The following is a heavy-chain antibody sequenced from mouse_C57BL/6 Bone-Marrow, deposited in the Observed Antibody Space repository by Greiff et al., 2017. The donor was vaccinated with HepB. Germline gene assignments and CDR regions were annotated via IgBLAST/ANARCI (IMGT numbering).Heavy chain of an antibody. V-gene: IGHV5-15*01. CDR3: ARHGDSSGLYAMDY. J-gene: IGHJ4*01. Sequence: EVKLMESGGGLVQPGGSLKLSCAASGFTFSDYGMAWVRQAPRKGPEWVAFISNLAYSIYYADTVMGRFAISRENAKNTLYLEMSSLRSEDTAMYYCARHGDSSGLYAMDYWGQGTSVTVSS. CDR2: ISNLAYSI. CDR1: GFTFSDYG. D-gene: IGHD3-2*02.